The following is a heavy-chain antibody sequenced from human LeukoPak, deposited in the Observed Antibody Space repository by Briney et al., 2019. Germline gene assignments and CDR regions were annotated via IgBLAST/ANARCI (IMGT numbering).Heavy chain of an antibody. CDR3: ARGLIKQLVCYYGMDV. CDR1: GGSISSGGYY. CDR2: IYYSGST. J-gene: IGHJ6*02. D-gene: IGHD6-13*01. V-gene: IGHV4-31*03. Sequence: SETLSLTCTVSGGSISSGGYYWSWIRQHPGKGLEWIGYIYYSGSTYYNPSLKSRVTISVDTSKNQFSLKLSSVTAADTAVYYCARGLIKQLVCYYGMDVWGQGTTVTVSS.